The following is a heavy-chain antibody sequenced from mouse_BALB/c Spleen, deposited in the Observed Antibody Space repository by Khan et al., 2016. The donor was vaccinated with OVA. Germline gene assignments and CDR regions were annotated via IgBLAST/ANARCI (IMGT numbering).Heavy chain of an antibody. CDR3: ARSVYSRYDTFAY. CDR1: GYSITSDYA. J-gene: IGHJ3*01. D-gene: IGHD2-14*01. V-gene: IGHV3-2*02. CDR2: ISYSGST. Sequence: EVQLQESGPGLVKPSQSLSLTCTVTGYSITSDYAWNWIRQFPGNKLEWMGYISYSGSTSYNPSLKSRISITRDTSKNQFFLQLNSVTTEDTATYYCARSVYSRYDTFAYWGQGTLVTVSA.